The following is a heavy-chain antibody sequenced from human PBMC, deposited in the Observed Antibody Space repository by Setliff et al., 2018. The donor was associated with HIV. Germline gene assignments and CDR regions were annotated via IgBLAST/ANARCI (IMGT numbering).Heavy chain of an antibody. J-gene: IGHJ5*02. CDR1: GDSMRDYY. CDR2: IFPSGTT. V-gene: IGHV4-4*07. CDR3: ARDRSSYGSGSSAYNWFDP. D-gene: IGHD3-10*01. Sequence: SETLSLTCTVSGDSMRDYYWSWLRQPAGKGLEWIGRIFPSGTTDYNPSLKSRVTMSIDTSKDQFSLNLKSVTAADTAAYFCARDRSSYGSGSSAYNWFDPWGQGNQVTVSS.